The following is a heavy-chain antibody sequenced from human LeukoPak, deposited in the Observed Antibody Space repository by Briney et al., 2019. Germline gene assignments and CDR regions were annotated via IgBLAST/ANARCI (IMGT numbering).Heavy chain of an antibody. Sequence: PSETLSLTCIVSSGSINNHYWSWIRQPPGKGLEWIGYIYDSWNTNYNPSLQSRVTISMDASRNQFSLNLTSVTAADTAVYCARDQIGYGLDYWGREPWSPSPQ. V-gene: IGHV4-59*11. D-gene: IGHD5-18*01. CDR2: IYDSWNT. CDR3: ARDQIGYGLDY. CDR1: SGSINNHY. J-gene: IGHJ4*02.